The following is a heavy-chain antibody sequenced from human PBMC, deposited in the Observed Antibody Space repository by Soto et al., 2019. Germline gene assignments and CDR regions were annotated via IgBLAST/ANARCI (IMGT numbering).Heavy chain of an antibody. V-gene: IGHV1-69*12. Sequence: QVQLVQSGAEVKKPGSSVKVSCKASGGTFSSYAISWVRQAPGQGLEWMGGIIPIFGTANYAQKFQGRVTITAAESTSTAYMERSSLRSEDTAVYYCARDGYCSGGSCYQYYYYYYGMDVWGQGTTVTGSS. D-gene: IGHD2-15*01. CDR1: GGTFSSYA. CDR3: ARDGYCSGGSCYQYYYYYYGMDV. J-gene: IGHJ6*02. CDR2: IIPIFGTA.